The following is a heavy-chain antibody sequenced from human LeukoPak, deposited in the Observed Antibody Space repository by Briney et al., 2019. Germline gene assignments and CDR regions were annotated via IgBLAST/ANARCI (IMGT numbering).Heavy chain of an antibody. Sequence: GASVKVSCKASGYTFTGYYMHWVRQAPGQGLEWMGWINPNSGGTNYAQKFQGRVTMTRDTSISTAYMELSRLRSDDTAVYYCARDTEPYYYDSSGPIDYWGQGTLVTVSS. CDR2: INPNSGGT. CDR3: ARDTEPYYYDSSGPIDY. CDR1: GYTFTGYY. V-gene: IGHV1-2*02. J-gene: IGHJ4*02. D-gene: IGHD3-22*01.